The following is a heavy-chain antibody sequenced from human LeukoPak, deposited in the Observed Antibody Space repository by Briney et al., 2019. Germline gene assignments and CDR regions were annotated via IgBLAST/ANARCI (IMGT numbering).Heavy chain of an antibody. D-gene: IGHD2-21*02. CDR2: IKQDGSEK. V-gene: IGHV3-7*01. CDR1: GFTFSSFW. CDR3: ARDVVVMTASVYYYYYGMDV. J-gene: IGHJ6*02. Sequence: GGSLRLSCAASGFTFSSFWMSWVRQAPGKGLEWVANIKQDGSEKSYVDSVKGRFTISRDNAKNSLYPQMNSLRAEDTAVYYCARDVVVMTASVYYYYYGMDVWGQGTTVTVSS.